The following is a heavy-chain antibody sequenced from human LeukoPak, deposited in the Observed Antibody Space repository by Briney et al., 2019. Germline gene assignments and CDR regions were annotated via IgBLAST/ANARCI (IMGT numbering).Heavy chain of an antibody. J-gene: IGHJ6*03. Sequence: GGSLRLSCAASGFSLSTYAMSWVRQAPGKGLEWVSHFGGSGGTIYYADSVKGRFTISRDNSKNTLYLQMNSLRAEDTAVYYCAKDHYGGNPRTNYYYYMDVWGKGTTVTVSS. CDR1: GFSLSTYA. V-gene: IGHV3-23*01. CDR2: FGGSGGTI. CDR3: AKDHYGGNPRTNYYYYMDV. D-gene: IGHD4/OR15-4a*01.